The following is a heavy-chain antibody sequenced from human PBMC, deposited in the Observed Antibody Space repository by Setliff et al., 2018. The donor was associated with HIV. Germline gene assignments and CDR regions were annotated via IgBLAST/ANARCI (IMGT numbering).Heavy chain of an antibody. CDR1: GGTFSSYP. Sequence: KVSCKASGGTFSSYPISWVRQAPGQGLEWMGGIIPIFGTTHYAQKFQGRVTVTADESTSTAYMDLSSLKSEDTAIYYCARTSGDAYNYEGAFDVWGQGTLVTVSS. CDR2: IIPIFGTT. J-gene: IGHJ3*01. CDR3: ARTSGDAYNYEGAFDV. D-gene: IGHD5-12*01. V-gene: IGHV1-69*01.